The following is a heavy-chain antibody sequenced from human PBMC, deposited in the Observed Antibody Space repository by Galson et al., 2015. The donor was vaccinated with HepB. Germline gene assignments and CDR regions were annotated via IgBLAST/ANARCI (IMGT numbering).Heavy chain of an antibody. CDR3: ARAEWQQVAPRPLGMDV. J-gene: IGHJ6*02. Sequence: SVKVSCKASGGTSSSYTISWVRQAPGQGLEWMGRIIPILGIANYAQKFQGRVTITADKSTSTAYMELSSLRSEDTAVYYCARAEWQQVAPRPLGMDVWGQGTTVTVSS. CDR1: GGTSSSYT. V-gene: IGHV1-69*02. CDR2: IIPILGIA. D-gene: IGHD6-13*01.